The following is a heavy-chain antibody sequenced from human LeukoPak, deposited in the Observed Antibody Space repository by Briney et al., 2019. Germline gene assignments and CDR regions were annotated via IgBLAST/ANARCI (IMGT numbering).Heavy chain of an antibody. V-gene: IGHV4-34*01. Sequence: SETLSLTCAVYGGSFSGYYWSWIRQPPGKGLEWIGEINHSGSTNYTPSFKSRVTISVDTSKNQFSLKLSSVTAADTAVYYCASLVVTAISYYYYMDVWGKGTTVTVSS. CDR2: INHSGST. D-gene: IGHD2-21*02. J-gene: IGHJ6*03. CDR1: GGSFSGYY. CDR3: ASLVVTAISYYYYMDV.